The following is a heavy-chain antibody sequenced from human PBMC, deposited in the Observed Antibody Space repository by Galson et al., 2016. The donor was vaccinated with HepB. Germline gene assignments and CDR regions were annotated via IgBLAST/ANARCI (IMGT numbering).Heavy chain of an antibody. D-gene: IGHD5-12*01. CDR3: ATSNSRSGSDWRTTDY. CDR1: GFTFSNCA. V-gene: IGHV3-23*01. CDR2: ITGGGRHT. Sequence: SLRLSCAASGFTFSNCAMTWVRQAPGKGLEWVSAITGGGRHTYYADSVKGRFTISRDNSKNTLYLQMNSLRAEDTAVYYCATSNSRSGSDWRTTDYWGQGTLVTVSS. J-gene: IGHJ4*02.